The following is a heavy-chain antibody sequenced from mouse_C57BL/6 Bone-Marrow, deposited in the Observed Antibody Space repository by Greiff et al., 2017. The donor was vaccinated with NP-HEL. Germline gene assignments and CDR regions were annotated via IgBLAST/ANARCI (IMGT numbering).Heavy chain of an antibody. CDR3: TTWGTRFAN. V-gene: IGHV14-4*01. CDR2: IDPENGDT. CDR1: GFNIRDDY. J-gene: IGHJ3*01. Sequence: VQLQQSGAELVRPGASVKLSCTASGFNIRDDYMHWVKQRPEQGLEWIGWIDPENGDTEYASKFQGKATITADTSSNTAYLQLSSLTSEDTAVYYCTTWGTRFANWGQGTLVTVSA. D-gene: IGHD3-3*01.